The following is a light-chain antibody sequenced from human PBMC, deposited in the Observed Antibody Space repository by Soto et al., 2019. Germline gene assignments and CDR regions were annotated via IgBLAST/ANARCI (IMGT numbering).Light chain of an antibody. J-gene: IGKJ5*01. CDR3: QHYNSYPLT. Sequence: DIQMTQSPSTLSASVGDRVTITCRASQSITSRLAWYQQKPGKAPNLLIYDASSLQSGVPSRFSGSGSGTEFTLTISSLQPDDFATYYCQHYNSYPLTVGQGTRLEIK. CDR2: DAS. CDR1: QSITSR. V-gene: IGKV1-5*01.